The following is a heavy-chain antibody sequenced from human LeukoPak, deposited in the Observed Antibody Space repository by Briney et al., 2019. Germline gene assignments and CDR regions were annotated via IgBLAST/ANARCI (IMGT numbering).Heavy chain of an antibody. CDR3: ARGMFGGYCTDY. Sequence: PGGSLRLSCAASGFTFTNYWIHWVRQAPGKGLMWISRIKSDGITTNYADSVKGRFTISRDNAKNTVYLQMNSLRAEDTAVYYCARGMFGGYCTDYWGQGTWVPVSS. D-gene: IGHD3-3*01. J-gene: IGHJ4*02. V-gene: IGHV3-74*01. CDR1: GFTFTNYW. CDR2: IKSDGITT.